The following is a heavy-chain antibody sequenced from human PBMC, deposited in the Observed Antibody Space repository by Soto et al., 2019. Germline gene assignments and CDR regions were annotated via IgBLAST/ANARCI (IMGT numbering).Heavy chain of an antibody. CDR1: GESMTSTNHY. D-gene: IGHD3-3*01. J-gene: IGHJ4*02. Sequence: PSETLSLTCTASGESMTSTNHYWGWIRQPPGKGLEWVATIFHTGTTYYNPSLMSRVSISVDTSKNHFSLRADDTAVYYCARDYNDFWSGHFDYWGQGALVTVSS. CDR3: ARDYNDFWSGHFDY. CDR2: IFHTGTT. V-gene: IGHV4-39*02.